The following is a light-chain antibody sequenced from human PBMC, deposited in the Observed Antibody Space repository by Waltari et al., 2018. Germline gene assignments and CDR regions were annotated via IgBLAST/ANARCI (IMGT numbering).Light chain of an antibody. CDR1: QNIKIW. CDR2: KAS. J-gene: IGKJ1*01. V-gene: IGKV1-5*03. CDR3: QQYDTYPWT. Sequence: DIQLTQSPSTLHASVADRATITCRASQNIKIWLTWYQQKTGKAPNLLIYKASSVQSGVPSRFSGSASGTEFALTINSLQPDDFATYYCQQYDTYPWTFGHGTKVEIK.